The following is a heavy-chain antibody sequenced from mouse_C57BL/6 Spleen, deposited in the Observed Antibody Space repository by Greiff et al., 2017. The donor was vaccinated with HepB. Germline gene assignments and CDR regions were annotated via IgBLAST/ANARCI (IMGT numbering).Heavy chain of an antibody. Sequence: EVMLVESEGGLVQPGSSMKLSCTASGFTFSDYYMAWVRQVPEKGLEWVANINYDGSSTYYLDSLKSRFIISRDNAKNILYLQMSSLKSEDTATYYCARETYYSNYDYWGQGTTLTVAS. CDR2: INYDGSST. J-gene: IGHJ2*01. CDR1: GFTFSDYY. V-gene: IGHV5-16*01. CDR3: ARETYYSNYDY. D-gene: IGHD2-5*01.